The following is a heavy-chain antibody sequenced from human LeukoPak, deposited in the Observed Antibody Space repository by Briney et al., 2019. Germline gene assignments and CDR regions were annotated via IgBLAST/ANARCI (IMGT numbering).Heavy chain of an antibody. CDR3: ARDHGCTSTRCLIHDFDY. CDR1: GFTFSSYA. J-gene: IGHJ4*02. V-gene: IGHV3-30-3*01. CDR2: ISYDGSNK. D-gene: IGHD2-2*01. Sequence: GGSLRLSCAASGFTFSSYAMHWVRQAPGKGLEWVAVISYDGSNKYYADSVKGRFTISRDNSKNTLYLQMSSLRADDTAKYYCARDHGCTSTRCLIHDFDYWGQGTLVTVSS.